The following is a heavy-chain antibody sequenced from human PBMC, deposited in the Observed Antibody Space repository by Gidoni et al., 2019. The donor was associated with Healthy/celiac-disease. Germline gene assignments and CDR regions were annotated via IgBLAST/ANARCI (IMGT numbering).Heavy chain of an antibody. CDR3: ARVQSYYYGMDV. J-gene: IGHJ6*02. V-gene: IGHV1-8*01. Sequence: QVQLVQSGAEVKKPGASVTVSCKASGYTFTSYDINWVRQATGQGLEWMGWMNPNSCNTGYAQKFQGRVTMTRNTSISTAYMELSSLRSEGTAVYYCARVQSYYYGMDVWGQGTTVTVSS. CDR2: MNPNSCNT. CDR1: GYTFTSYD.